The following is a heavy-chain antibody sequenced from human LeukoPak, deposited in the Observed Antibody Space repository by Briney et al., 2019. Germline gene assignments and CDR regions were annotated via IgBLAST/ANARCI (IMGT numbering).Heavy chain of an antibody. CDR3: GRAGGQLLHGFGYFEY. CDR1: GFTFSSYG. J-gene: IGHJ4*02. CDR2: ISGSGGST. Sequence: GGSLRLSCAASGFTFSSYGMSWVRQAPGKGLEWVSAISGSGGSTYYADSVKGRFTISRDNSKNTLYLQMNSLRAEDTAVYYCGRAGGQLLHGFGYFEYWGQGTLVTVSS. V-gene: IGHV3-23*01. D-gene: IGHD6-13*01.